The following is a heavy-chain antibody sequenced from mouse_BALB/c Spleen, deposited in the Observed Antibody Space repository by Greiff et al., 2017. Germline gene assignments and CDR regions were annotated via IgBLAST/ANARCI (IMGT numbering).Heavy chain of an antibody. D-gene: IGHD1-1*01. V-gene: IGHV2-6-2*01. J-gene: IGHJ4*01. CDR1: GFSLTSYG. CDR2: IWSDGST. CDR3: ARQRGGSSYAMDY. Sequence: VQLQQSGPDLVAPSQSLSITCTVPGFSLTSYGVHWVRQPPGKGLEWLVVIWSDGSTTYNSALKSRLSISKDNSKSQVFLKMNSLQTDDTAMYYCARQRGGSSYAMDYWGQGTSVTVSS.